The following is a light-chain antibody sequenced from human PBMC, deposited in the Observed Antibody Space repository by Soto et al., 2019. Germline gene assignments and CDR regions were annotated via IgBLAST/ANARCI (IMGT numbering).Light chain of an antibody. Sequence: QSVLTQPASVSGSPGQSITLSCTGASSDVGRYNYVSWYQQHPGKAPKLMIYDVSNRPSGVSNRFSGSKSGNTASLTISGLQAEDEADYYCSSYTSSNTLNVFGTGTKVTVL. CDR2: DVS. CDR1: SSDVGRYNY. V-gene: IGLV2-14*01. CDR3: SSYTSSNTLNV. J-gene: IGLJ1*01.